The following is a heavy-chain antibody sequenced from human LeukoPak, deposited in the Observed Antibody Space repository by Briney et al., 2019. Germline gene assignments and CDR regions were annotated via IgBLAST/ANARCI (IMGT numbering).Heavy chain of an antibody. CDR3: ARSYSYGENWFDP. Sequence: GGSLRLSCAASGFTFSSYAMHWVRQAPGKGLEWVAVISYDGSNKYYADSVKGRFTISRDNSKNTLYLQMNSLRAEDTAVYYCARSYSYGENWFDPWGQGTLVTVSS. D-gene: IGHD5-18*01. J-gene: IGHJ5*02. V-gene: IGHV3-30-3*01. CDR2: ISYDGSNK. CDR1: GFTFSSYA.